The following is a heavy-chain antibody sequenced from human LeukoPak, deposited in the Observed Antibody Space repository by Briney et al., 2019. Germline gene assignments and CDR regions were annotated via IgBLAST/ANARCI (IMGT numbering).Heavy chain of an antibody. J-gene: IGHJ4*02. D-gene: IGHD3-22*01. CDR1: GFTFSTYA. V-gene: IGHV3-30-3*01. Sequence: GGSLRLSCAASGFTFSTYAIHWVRQTPGKGLEWVAVISDDGSNKYYADSVKGRFTISRDNSKNTLYLQMNSLRAEDTAVYYCARVYYHSSVYRPIDYWGQGTLVTVSS. CDR2: ISDDGSNK. CDR3: ARVYYHSSVYRPIDY.